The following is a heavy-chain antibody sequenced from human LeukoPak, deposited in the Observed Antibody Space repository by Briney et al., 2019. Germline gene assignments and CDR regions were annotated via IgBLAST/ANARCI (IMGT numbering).Heavy chain of an antibody. CDR1: GYSISSNYY. J-gene: IGHJ6*02. V-gene: IGHV4-38-2*02. D-gene: IGHD3-22*01. Sequence: SETLSLTCTVSGYSISSNYYWAWIRQPPGKGLEWIGNIYYSGSTYYSPSLKSRVTISADTSKNQFSLNVNSVTAADTGVYYCAREERYYDGSTFRYYYYGMDVWGQGTTVTVSS. CDR2: IYYSGST. CDR3: AREERYYDGSTFRYYYYGMDV.